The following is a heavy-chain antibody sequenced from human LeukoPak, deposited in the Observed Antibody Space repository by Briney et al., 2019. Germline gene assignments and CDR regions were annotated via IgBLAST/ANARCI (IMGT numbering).Heavy chain of an antibody. D-gene: IGHD3-10*01. J-gene: IGHJ4*02. CDR3: ARIPRGDLRGFDY. CDR1: GFTFSSYE. CDR2: ISSSGSTI. Sequence: PGGSLRLSCAASGFTFSSYEMNWVRQVPGKGLEWISYISSSGSTIYYTDSVKGRFTISRDNAKSSLYLQMNSLTVEDTAVYYCARIPRGDLRGFDYWGQGTLVTVSS. V-gene: IGHV3-48*03.